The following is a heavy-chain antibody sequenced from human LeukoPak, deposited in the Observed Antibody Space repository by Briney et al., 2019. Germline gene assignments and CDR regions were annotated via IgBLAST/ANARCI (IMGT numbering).Heavy chain of an antibody. CDR2: IKSKTDGGTT. CDR1: GFTFRNAS. CDR3: AHRDTTMVRVDY. Sequence: GGSLRLSCAASGFTFRNASMSWVRQAPGKGLEWVGRIKSKTDGGTTDYAAPVKGRFTISRDDSKNTLYLQMNSLTTEDTAVYFCAHRDTTMVRVDYWGQGTLVAVSS. V-gene: IGHV3-15*01. J-gene: IGHJ4*02. D-gene: IGHD5-18*01.